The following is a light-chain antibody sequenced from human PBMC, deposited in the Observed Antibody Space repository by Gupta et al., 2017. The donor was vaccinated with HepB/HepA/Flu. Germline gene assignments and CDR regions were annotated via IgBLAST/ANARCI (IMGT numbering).Light chain of an antibody. CDR3: GTWDTSLNVGV. Sequence: QSVLTPPPSVSAVPGQKVTIFCSGSSSTIGSGYVSWYQQLPGTAPKVLIYDNHKRPSGIPDRFSGSKSGTAATLDITGRQTGDEADYYCGTWDTSLNVGVFGGGTKLTVL. V-gene: IGLV1-51*01. CDR1: SSTIGSGY. J-gene: IGLJ2*01. CDR2: DNH.